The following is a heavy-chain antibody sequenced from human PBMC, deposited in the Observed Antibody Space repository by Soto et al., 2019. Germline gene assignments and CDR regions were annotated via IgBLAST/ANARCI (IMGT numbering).Heavy chain of an antibody. CDR2: ISAYNGNT. CDR1: GYTLTSYG. Sequence: ASVKVSFKASGYTLTSYGISWVRQAPGQGLEWMGWISAYNGNTNYAQKLQGRVTMTTDTSTSTAYMELRSLRSDDTAVYYCARVRGGVTTPNNWFDPWGQGTLVTVSS. V-gene: IGHV1-18*04. CDR3: ARVRGGVTTPNNWFDP. J-gene: IGHJ5*02. D-gene: IGHD4-17*01.